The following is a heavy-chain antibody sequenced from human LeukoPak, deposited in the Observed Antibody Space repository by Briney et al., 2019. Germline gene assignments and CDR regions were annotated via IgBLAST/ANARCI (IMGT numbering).Heavy chain of an antibody. CDR1: GFTVSSNY. CDR3: ARAPKYSGSSLDY. CDR2: IYSGGST. Sequence: GGSLRPSCAASGFTVSSNYMSWVRQAPGKGLEWVSVIYSGGSTYYADSVKGRFTISRDNSKNTLYLQMNSLRAEDTAVYYCARAPKYSGSSLDYWGQGTLVTVSS. J-gene: IGHJ4*02. D-gene: IGHD1-26*01. V-gene: IGHV3-53*01.